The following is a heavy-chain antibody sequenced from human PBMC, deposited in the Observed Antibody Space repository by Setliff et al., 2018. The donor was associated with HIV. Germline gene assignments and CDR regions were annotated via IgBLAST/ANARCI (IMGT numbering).Heavy chain of an antibody. CDR3: ATDCAVVGGTGSLDS. V-gene: IGHV4-38-2*02. J-gene: IGHJ4*02. Sequence: SETLSLTCAVSGYSISSGYYWGWIRQPPGKGLEWVGSIYHSGTTYYNPSLKSRVTISVDTSKNQFSLKLSSVTAADTAVYDCATDCAVVGGTGSLDSWGQGTLVTVSS. D-gene: IGHD1-26*01. CDR2: IYHSGTT. CDR1: GYSISSGYY.